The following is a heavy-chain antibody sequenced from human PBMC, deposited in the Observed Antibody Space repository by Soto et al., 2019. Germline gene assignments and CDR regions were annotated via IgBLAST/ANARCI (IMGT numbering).Heavy chain of an antibody. CDR1: GGTFSSYA. Sequence: SVKVSCKASGGTFSSYAISWVRQAPGQGLEWMGKIIPIFGTANYAQKFQGRVTMTTDTSTSTAYMELRSLRSDDTAVYYCASAGGKGSGSYYTDYYYYGMDVWGQGTTVTVSS. CDR2: IIPIFGTA. CDR3: ASAGGKGSGSYYTDYYYYGMDV. V-gene: IGHV1-69*05. D-gene: IGHD3-10*01. J-gene: IGHJ6*02.